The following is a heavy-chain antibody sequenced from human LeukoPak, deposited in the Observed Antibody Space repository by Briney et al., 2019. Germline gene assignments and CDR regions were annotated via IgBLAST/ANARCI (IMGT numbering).Heavy chain of an antibody. D-gene: IGHD3-9*01. CDR2: INHSGST. CDR1: GGSFSGYY. J-gene: IGHJ5*02. CDR3: ARRGGRLRYFDWLRDNWFDP. Sequence: SETLSLTCAVYGGSFSGYYWSWIRQPPGKGLEWIGEINHSGSTNYNPSLKSRVTISVDTSKNQFSLKLSSVTAADTAVYYCARRGGRLRYFDWLRDNWFDPWGQGTLVTVSS. V-gene: IGHV4-34*01.